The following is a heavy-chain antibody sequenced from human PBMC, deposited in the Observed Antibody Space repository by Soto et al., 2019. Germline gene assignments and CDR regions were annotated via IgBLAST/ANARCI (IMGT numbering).Heavy chain of an antibody. D-gene: IGHD2-2*02. Sequence: PSETLSLTCTVSGGSISSTSYYWGWVRQPPGKGLEWIGAIYTSGSTYYNPSLKSRITISVDTSKNQFSLKLSSVTATDTAVYYCARHVHGYCSSPSCHTDYWGQGTLVTVS. J-gene: IGHJ4*02. CDR1: GGSISSTSYY. CDR3: ARHVHGYCSSPSCHTDY. V-gene: IGHV4-39*01. CDR2: IYTSGST.